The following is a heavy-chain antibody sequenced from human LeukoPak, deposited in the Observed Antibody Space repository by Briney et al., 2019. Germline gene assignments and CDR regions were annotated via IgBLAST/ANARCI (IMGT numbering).Heavy chain of an antibody. CDR1: GFTFDDYG. J-gene: IGHJ6*03. CDR2: INLNGGST. CDR3: ARFSSGWSNYYYYYMDV. Sequence: GGSLPLSCAASGFTFDDYGMSGVRQAPGKGLEWVSGINLNGGSTGYADSVKGRFTISRDNAKNSLYLQMNSLRAEDTALYYCARFSSGWSNYYYYYMDVWGKGTTVTVSS. V-gene: IGHV3-20*04. D-gene: IGHD6-19*01.